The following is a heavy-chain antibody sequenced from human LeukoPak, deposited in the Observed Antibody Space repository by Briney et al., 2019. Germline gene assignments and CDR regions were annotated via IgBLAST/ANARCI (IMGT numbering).Heavy chain of an antibody. CDR2: IYYSGST. J-gene: IGHJ3*02. CDR1: GGSISSSSYY. D-gene: IGHD2-15*01. V-gene: IGHV4-39*01. CDR3: ARHFAVAADWGAFDI. Sequence: SETLSLTCTVSGGSISSSSYYWGWIRQPPGKGLEWIGSIYYSGSTYYNPSLKSRVTISVDTSKNQFSLKLSSVTAADTAVYYCARHFAVAADWGAFDIWGQGTMVTVSS.